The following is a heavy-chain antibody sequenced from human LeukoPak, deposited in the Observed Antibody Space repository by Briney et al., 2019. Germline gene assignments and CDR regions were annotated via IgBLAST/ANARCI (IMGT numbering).Heavy chain of an antibody. CDR1: GFTLCSYA. CDR2: ISSVGGNR. Sequence: GGSLRLSCAASGFTLCSYAMSWVRQAPRKGVEWVSAISSVGGNRYYANSVKGRFTITSDNPKNTQYLQMTSLRAEDTAVHYCAKGGSDYDDHGYSFDYWGQGALVTVSS. V-gene: IGHV3-23*01. J-gene: IGHJ4*02. CDR3: AKGGSDYDDHGYSFDY. D-gene: IGHD1-26*01.